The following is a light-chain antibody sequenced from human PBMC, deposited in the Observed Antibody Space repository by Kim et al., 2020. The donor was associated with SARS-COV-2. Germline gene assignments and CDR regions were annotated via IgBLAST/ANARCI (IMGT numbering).Light chain of an antibody. J-gene: IGKJ1*01. CDR1: QSISSNY. CDR2: GAS. CDR3: QQYGSSPRT. V-gene: IGKV3-20*01. Sequence: SPGERATRSCRASQSISSNYLAWYQQKPGQAPRLLIYGASSRATGIPDRFSGSGSGTDFTLTISRLEPEDFAVYYCQQYGSSPRTFGQGTKVEI.